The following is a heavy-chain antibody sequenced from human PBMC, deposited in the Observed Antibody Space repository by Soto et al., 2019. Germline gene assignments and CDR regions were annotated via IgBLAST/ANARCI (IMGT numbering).Heavy chain of an antibody. CDR3: ARQRGYDFKHPNYYYYYGMDV. CDR2: TYYRSKWYN. CDR1: GDSVSSNSAA. V-gene: IGHV6-1*01. J-gene: IGHJ6*02. D-gene: IGHD5-12*01. Sequence: SQTLSLTCAISGDSVSSNSAAWNWIRQSPSRGLEWLGRTYYRSKWYNDYAVSVKSRITINPDTSKNQFSLQLNSVAPEDTAVYYCARQRGYDFKHPNYYYYYGMDVWGQGTTVTVSS.